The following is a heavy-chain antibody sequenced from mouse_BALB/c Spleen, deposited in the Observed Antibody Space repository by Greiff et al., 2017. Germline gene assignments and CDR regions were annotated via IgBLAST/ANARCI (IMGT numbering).Heavy chain of an antibody. J-gene: IGHJ3*01. D-gene: IGHD2-3*01. CDR2: ISSGGSYT. V-gene: IGHV5-6-4*01. CDR1: GFTFSSYT. CDR3: TRDRDDGYPWFAY. Sequence: EVQRVESGGGLVKPGGSLKLSCAASGFTFSSYTMSWVRQTPEKRLEWVATISSGGSYTYYPDSVKGRFTISRDNAKNTLYLQMSSLKSEDTAMYYCTRDRDDGYPWFAYWGQGTLVTVSA.